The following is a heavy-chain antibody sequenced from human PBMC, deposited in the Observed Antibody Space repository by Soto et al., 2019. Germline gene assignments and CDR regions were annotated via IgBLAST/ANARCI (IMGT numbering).Heavy chain of an antibody. Sequence: QVQLVQSGAEVKKPGASAKVSCKASGYTFTGYYMHWVRQAPGQGLEWMGWINPNSGGTNYAQKFQGWVTMTRDTSISTAYMELSRLRSDDTAVYYCARGASYSSSWYYDNYYGMDVWGQGTTVTVSS. CDR2: INPNSGGT. V-gene: IGHV1-2*04. CDR3: ARGASYSSSWYYDNYYGMDV. CDR1: GYTFTGYY. J-gene: IGHJ6*02. D-gene: IGHD6-13*01.